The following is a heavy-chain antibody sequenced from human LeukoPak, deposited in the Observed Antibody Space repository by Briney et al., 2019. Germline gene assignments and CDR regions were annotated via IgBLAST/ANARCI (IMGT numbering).Heavy chain of an antibody. J-gene: IGHJ4*02. CDR2: ISYDGSNK. CDR1: GFTFSSYG. V-gene: IGHV3-30*18. D-gene: IGHD4-17*01. Sequence: PGGSLRLSCAASGFTFSSYGMHWVRQAPGKGLEWVAVISYDGSNKNYADSVKGRFTISRDNSKNTLYLQMNSLRAEDTAVYYCAKDSLAWKTTGVDYWGQGTLVTVSS. CDR3: AKDSLAWKTTGVDY.